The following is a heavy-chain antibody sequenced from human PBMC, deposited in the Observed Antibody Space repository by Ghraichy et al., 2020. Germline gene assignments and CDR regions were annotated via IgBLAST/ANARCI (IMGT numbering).Heavy chain of an antibody. CDR2: MHPGDSDT. J-gene: IGHJ5*02. Sequence: GESLNISCKGSGYSFTSYWIGWVRQMPGKGLEWVGFMHPGDSDTRYSPSFQGQVTISADKSTSTAYLQWNSLKASDTAIYYCARGSHDYGDIVLGDPWGQGTLVTVSS. D-gene: IGHD4-17*01. CDR3: ARGSHDYGDIVLGDP. V-gene: IGHV5-51*01. CDR1: GYSFTSYW.